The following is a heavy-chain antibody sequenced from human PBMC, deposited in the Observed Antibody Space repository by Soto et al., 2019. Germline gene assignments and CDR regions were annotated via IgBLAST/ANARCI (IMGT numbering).Heavy chain of an antibody. CDR3: ARAAYGSGSYYAPYYYYAMDV. V-gene: IGHV4-59*01. CDR2: ILYTGNT. D-gene: IGHD3-10*01. J-gene: IGHJ6*02. CDR1: GASIISYY. Sequence: SETLSLTCTVSGASIISYYWSWIRQPPGKGLEWLGYILYTGNTNYSPSLKSRVTMSVDTSKNQVSLKLSAVTAADTAVYFCARAAYGSGSYYAPYYYYAMDVWGQGTTVTVSS.